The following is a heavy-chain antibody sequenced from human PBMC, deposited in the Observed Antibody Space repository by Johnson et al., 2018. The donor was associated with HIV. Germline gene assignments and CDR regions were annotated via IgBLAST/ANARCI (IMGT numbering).Heavy chain of an antibody. D-gene: IGHD5-18*01. CDR3: ARAYTYGAFDI. V-gene: IGHV3-11*04. J-gene: IGHJ3*02. CDR1: GFTFSDYY. CDR2: ISSSGDTT. Sequence: QVQLVESGGGLVKPGGSLRLSCAASGFTFSDYYMSWIRQAPGKGLEWISYISSSGDTTHYADSVKGRFTISRDNSKNSLYLQMNSLRVEDTGVYYCARAYTYGAFDIWGPGTMVTVSS.